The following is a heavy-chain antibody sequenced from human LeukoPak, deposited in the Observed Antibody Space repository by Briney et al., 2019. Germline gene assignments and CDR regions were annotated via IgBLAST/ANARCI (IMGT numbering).Heavy chain of an antibody. CDR3: ARSVRIAAADTGFDP. D-gene: IGHD6-13*01. J-gene: IGHJ5*02. CDR1: GFTFSSYA. V-gene: IGHV3-23*01. Sequence: GGSLRHSCAASGFTFSSYAMSWVRQAPRKRLDWVSGISGSGGSTYYADSVKGRFTISSDNLKNTLYLQMNSLRAEDTAVYNCARSVRIAAADTGFDPWGQGTLVTVSS. CDR2: ISGSGGST.